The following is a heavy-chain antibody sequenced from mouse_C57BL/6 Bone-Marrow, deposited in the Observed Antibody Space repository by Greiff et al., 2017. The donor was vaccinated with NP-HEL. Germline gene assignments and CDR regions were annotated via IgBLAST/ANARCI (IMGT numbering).Heavy chain of an antibody. CDR2: ISNGGGST. Sequence: EVNVVESGGGLVQPGGSLKLSCAASGFTFSDYYMYWVRQTPEKRLEWVAYISNGGGSTYYPDTVKGRFTISRDNAKNTLYLQMSRLKSEDTAMYYCARQRGSSPYWYFDVWGTGTTVTVSS. CDR1: GFTFSDYY. V-gene: IGHV5-12*01. J-gene: IGHJ1*03. CDR3: ARQRGSSPYWYFDV. D-gene: IGHD1-1*01.